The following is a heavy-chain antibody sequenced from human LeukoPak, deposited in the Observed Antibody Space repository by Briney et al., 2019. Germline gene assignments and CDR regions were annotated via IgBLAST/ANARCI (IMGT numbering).Heavy chain of an antibody. CDR1: GGSISTYY. D-gene: IGHD3-10*01. CDR2: NHYTGST. CDR3: ARGRSGGDWFDS. J-gene: IGHJ5*01. Sequence: KPSAPLSLTCTVFGGSISTYYWTWIRQPPGKGLEWIGYNHYTGSTNHNPSLKSRVTMSVDTSKNQFSLKLSSVTAADTAVYYCARGRSGGDWFDSWGQGTLVTVSS. V-gene: IGHV4-59*01.